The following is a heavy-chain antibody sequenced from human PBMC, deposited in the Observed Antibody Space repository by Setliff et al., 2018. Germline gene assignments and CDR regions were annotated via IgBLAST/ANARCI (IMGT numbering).Heavy chain of an antibody. V-gene: IGHV3-9*01. CDR2: INWSGEII. CDR1: GFTFDNHA. J-gene: IGHJ4*02. D-gene: IGHD3-3*01. Sequence: CEVSGFTFDNHAMHWVRQAPGKGLEWVSGINWSGEIIGYADSVKGRFTFSRDNAKNSLFLEMNSLTVDDTALYYCVRDISSASGILDFWGQGTLVTVSS. CDR3: VRDISSASGILDF.